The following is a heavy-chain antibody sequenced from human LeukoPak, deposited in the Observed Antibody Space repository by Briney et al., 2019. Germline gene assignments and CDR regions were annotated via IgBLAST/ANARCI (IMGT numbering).Heavy chain of an antibody. Sequence: GGSLRLSCAASGFTFSSYAMSWVRQAPGKGLEWVSAISGSGGSTYYADSVKGRFTISRDNSKNTLYLQMNSLRAEDTAVYYCAKDPRIGQWLYGMDVWGKGTTVTVSS. J-gene: IGHJ6*04. CDR2: ISGSGGST. CDR3: AKDPRIGQWLYGMDV. CDR1: GFTFSSYA. V-gene: IGHV3-23*01. D-gene: IGHD6-19*01.